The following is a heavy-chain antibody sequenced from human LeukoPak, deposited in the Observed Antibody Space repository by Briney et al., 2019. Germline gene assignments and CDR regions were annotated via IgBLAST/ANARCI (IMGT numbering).Heavy chain of an antibody. J-gene: IGHJ4*02. CDR2: ISASGADT. V-gene: IGHV3-23*01. D-gene: IGHD2-2*01. CDR3: AKRVRVVPADY. Sequence: PGGSLRLSCAASGFTFSSYAMAWVRQSPGKGLEWVSTISASGADTYYADSVRGRFTISRDNSKNTLYLQMNSLRAEDTAVYYCAKRVRVVPADYWGQGTLVTVSS. CDR1: GFTFSSYA.